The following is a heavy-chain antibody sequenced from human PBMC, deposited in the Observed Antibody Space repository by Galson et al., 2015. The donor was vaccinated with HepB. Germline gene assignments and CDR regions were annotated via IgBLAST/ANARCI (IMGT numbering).Heavy chain of an antibody. Sequence: SLRLSCAASGFTFSSYAMHWVRQAPGKGLEWVAVISYDGSNKYYADSVKGRFTISRDNSKNTLYLQMNSLRAEDTAVYYCAREGCGGDCRNWFDPWGQGTLVTVSS. J-gene: IGHJ5*02. CDR3: AREGCGGDCRNWFDP. CDR2: ISYDGSNK. V-gene: IGHV3-30-3*01. D-gene: IGHD2-21*01. CDR1: GFTFSSYA.